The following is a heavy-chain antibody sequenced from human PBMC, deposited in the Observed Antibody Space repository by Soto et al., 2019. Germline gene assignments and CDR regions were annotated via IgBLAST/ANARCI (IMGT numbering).Heavy chain of an antibody. CDR2: IWYDGSNK. V-gene: IGHV3-33*01. CDR1: GFTFSSYG. D-gene: IGHD3-22*01. CDR3: ARAYYYDSSGYRRTAYYYGMDV. J-gene: IGHJ6*02. Sequence: GGSLRLSCAASGFTFSSYGMHWVRQAPGKGLEWVAVIWYDGSNKYYADSVKGRFTISRDNSKNTLYLQMNSLRAEDTAVYYCARAYYYDSSGYRRTAYYYGMDVWGQGTTVTVSS.